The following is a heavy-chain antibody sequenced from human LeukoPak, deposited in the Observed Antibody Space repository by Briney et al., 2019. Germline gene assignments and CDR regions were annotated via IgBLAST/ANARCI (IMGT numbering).Heavy chain of an antibody. CDR1: GGSLSGYY. CDR2: INHRGST. CDR3: ASLSRRYSYGAYYFDY. V-gene: IGHV4-34*01. Sequence: SETLSLTCAVYGGSLSGYYWSWIRQPPGKGLEWIGEINHRGSTNYNPSLKSRVTISVDTSKNQFSLKLSSVTAADTAVYYCASLSRRYSYGAYYFDYWGQGTLVTVSS. J-gene: IGHJ4*02. D-gene: IGHD5-18*01.